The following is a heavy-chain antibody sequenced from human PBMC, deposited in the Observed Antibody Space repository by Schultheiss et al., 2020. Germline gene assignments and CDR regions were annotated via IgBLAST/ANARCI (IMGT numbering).Heavy chain of an antibody. J-gene: IGHJ4*02. CDR1: GFTFSAYA. D-gene: IGHD4-17*01. Sequence: GESLKISCAASGFTFSAYAMSWVRQAPGKGLEWVSAMRNSDGDAYYADSVKGRFTISRDNAKNSLYLQMNSLRAEDTAVYYCARKGDYGDYGDYWGQGTLVTVSS. CDR2: MRNSDGDA. CDR3: ARKGDYGDYGDY. V-gene: IGHV3-21*04.